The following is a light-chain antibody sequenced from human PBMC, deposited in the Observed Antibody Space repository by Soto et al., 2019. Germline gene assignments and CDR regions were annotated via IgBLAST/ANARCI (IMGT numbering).Light chain of an antibody. Sequence: EIVLTQSPGTLSLSPGERATLSCRASQSVSSSYLAWYQQKPGQAPRLLIYGASSRATGIPDRFSGSWSGTDFTLTSSRLEHEDFAVYYCQQYGSSYTFGQGTKLEIK. CDR3: QQYGSSYT. J-gene: IGKJ2*01. CDR2: GAS. V-gene: IGKV3-20*01. CDR1: QSVSSSY.